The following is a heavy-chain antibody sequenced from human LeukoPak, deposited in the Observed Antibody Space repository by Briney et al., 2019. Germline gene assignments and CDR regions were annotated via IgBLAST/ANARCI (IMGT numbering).Heavy chain of an antibody. V-gene: IGHV4-39*07. CDR1: GGSISSSSYY. J-gene: IGHJ4*02. D-gene: IGHD3-9*01. CDR2: IYYSGST. CDR3: ARDFDWLPFDY. Sequence: PSQTLSLTCTVSGGSISSSSYYWGWIRQPPGKGLEWIGGIYYSGSTYYNPSLKSRVTISVDTSKNQFSLKLSSVTAADTAVYYCARDFDWLPFDYWGQGTLVTVSS.